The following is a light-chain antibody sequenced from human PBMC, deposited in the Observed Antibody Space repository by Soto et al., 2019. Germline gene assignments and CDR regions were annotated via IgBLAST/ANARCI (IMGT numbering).Light chain of an antibody. J-gene: IGKJ2*01. CDR3: QRYGGPPLYT. V-gene: IGKV3-20*01. CDR1: QSVSSSY. CDR2: GAS. Sequence: EIVLTQSPSILSLSPGERATLSCRASQSVSSSYLAWYQQKPGQAPRLLIYGASSRATGIPDRFSGSGSGTDFTLTISRLEPEDLAVYYCQRYGGPPLYTFGQGTKLEIK.